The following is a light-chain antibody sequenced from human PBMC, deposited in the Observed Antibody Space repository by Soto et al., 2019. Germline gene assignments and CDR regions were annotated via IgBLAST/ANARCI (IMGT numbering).Light chain of an antibody. CDR2: DNT. J-gene: IGLJ3*02. CDR3: QSYDSGLSGHWV. V-gene: IGLV1-40*01. Sequence: QSVLTQPPAMSGAPGQRVTMSCTGSSSNLGAGYDVHWYQRLPGAAPKLLIYDNTHRPSGVPNRFSGSKSGTSASLAITGPQAEDEADYYCQSYDSGLSGHWVFGGGTKLTVL. CDR1: SSNLGAGYD.